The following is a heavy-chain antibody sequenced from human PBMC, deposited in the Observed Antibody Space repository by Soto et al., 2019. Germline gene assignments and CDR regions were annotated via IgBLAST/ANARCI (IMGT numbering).Heavy chain of an antibody. Sequence: EASVKVSCKASGYTFTSYAMHWVRQAPGQRLEWMGWINAGNGNTKYSQKFQGRVTISKDTSKNQVVLTMTNMDLVDTATYYCARIRNTRGSGWYYFDYWGQGTLVTVSS. V-gene: IGHV1-3*01. CDR3: ARIRNTRGSGWYYFDY. D-gene: IGHD6-19*01. J-gene: IGHJ4*02. CDR1: GYTFTSYA. CDR2: INAGNGNT.